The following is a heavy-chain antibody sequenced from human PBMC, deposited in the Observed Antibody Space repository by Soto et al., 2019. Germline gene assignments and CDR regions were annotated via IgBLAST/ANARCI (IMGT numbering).Heavy chain of an antibody. V-gene: IGHV3-30-3*01. D-gene: IGHD3-22*01. Sequence: GGSLRLSCAASGFTFSSYAMHWVRQAPGKGLEWVAVISYDGSNKYYADSVKGRFTISRDNSKNTLYLQMNSLRAEDTAVYYCARDSDTMIVWPLVVAFDIWGQGTMVTVSS. CDR1: GFTFSSYA. CDR3: ARDSDTMIVWPLVVAFDI. CDR2: ISYDGSNK. J-gene: IGHJ3*02.